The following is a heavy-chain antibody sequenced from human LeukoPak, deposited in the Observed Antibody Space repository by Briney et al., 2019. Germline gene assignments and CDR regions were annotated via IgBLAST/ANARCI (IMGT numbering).Heavy chain of an antibody. D-gene: IGHD3-3*01. J-gene: IGHJ6*04. CDR1: GGSISSGGYY. CDR2: IYHSGST. Sequence: SETLSLTCTVSGGSISSGGYYWSWIRQPPGQGLEWIGYIYHSGSTYYSPSLRSRVTISVDRSKNQFSLKLSSVTAADTAVYYCARGAPWSGDVDVWGKGTTVTVSS. CDR3: ARGAPWSGDVDV. V-gene: IGHV4-30-2*01.